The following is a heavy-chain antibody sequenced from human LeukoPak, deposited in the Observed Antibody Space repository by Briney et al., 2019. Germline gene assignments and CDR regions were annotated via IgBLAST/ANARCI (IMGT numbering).Heavy chain of an antibody. D-gene: IGHD3-16*01. CDR1: GVTFSNYS. J-gene: IGHJ6*04. V-gene: IGHV3-21*01. CDR3: AKSTRAVMAMMDV. Sequence: GGSLRLSCAASGVTFSNYSMNWVRQAPGKGLDWVSSISTRSTYIYYADSVKGRFTISRDNAKNSLFLQMNSLRAEDTAVYFCAKSTRAVMAMMDVWGKGTTVTVSS. CDR2: ISTRSTYI.